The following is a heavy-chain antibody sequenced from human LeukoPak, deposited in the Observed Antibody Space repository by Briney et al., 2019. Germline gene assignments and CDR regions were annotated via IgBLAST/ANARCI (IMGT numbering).Heavy chain of an antibody. CDR1: GFALTNYA. J-gene: IGHJ4*02. CDR2: LGTAGDT. CDR3: ARQSTPHGNFDY. Sequence: PGGSLRLSCAASGFALTNYAMHWVRQPAGEGLEWVSALGTAGDTFYPGSVKCRFSISRDNAKKSLFLQMNSLRVEDTAIYYCARQSTPHGNFDYWGQGTLVTVSS. V-gene: IGHV3-13*01. D-gene: IGHD1-1*01.